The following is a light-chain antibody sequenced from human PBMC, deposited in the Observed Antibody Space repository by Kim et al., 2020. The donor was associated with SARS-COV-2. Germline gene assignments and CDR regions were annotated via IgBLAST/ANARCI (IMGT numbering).Light chain of an antibody. Sequence: PCQSITIPSTGTSSDVGSYNLVSWYQQHPGKAPKLLIYEGSKRPSGVSNRFSGSKSGNTASLTISGLQAEDEADYYCCSYAGSNWVFGGGTQLTVL. CDR1: SSDVGSYNL. CDR2: EGS. CDR3: CSYAGSNWV. J-gene: IGLJ3*02. V-gene: IGLV2-23*01.